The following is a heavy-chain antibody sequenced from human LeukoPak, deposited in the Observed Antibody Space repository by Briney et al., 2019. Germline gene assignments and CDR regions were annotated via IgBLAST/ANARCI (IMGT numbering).Heavy chain of an antibody. D-gene: IGHD6-19*01. J-gene: IGHJ5*02. CDR1: GYTFTGYY. Sequence: ASVKVSCKASGYTFTGYYMHWVRQAPGQGLEWMGWINPNSGGTNYAQKFQGRVTMTRDTSISTAYMELSRLRSDDTAVYYCARDRFVRAVGGNWFDPWGQGTLVTVSS. CDR2: INPNSGGT. CDR3: ARDRFVRAVGGNWFDP. V-gene: IGHV1-2*02.